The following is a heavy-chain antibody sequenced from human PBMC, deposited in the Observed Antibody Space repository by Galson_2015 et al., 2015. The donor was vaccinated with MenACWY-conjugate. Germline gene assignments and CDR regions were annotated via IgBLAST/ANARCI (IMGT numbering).Heavy chain of an antibody. CDR1: GYNFITYW. V-gene: IGHV5-51*01. D-gene: IGHD2-15*01. J-gene: IGHJ6*02. CDR2: ISPIDSKT. Sequence: SGAEVKKPGESLTISCKASGYNFITYWIGWVRQVPGKGLEWVGLISPIDSKTRYSPAFEGRVTISADNSITTAYLQWNSLQASDTAMYYCARHPPGGRGMDVWGQGTTVTVSS. CDR3: ARHPPGGRGMDV.